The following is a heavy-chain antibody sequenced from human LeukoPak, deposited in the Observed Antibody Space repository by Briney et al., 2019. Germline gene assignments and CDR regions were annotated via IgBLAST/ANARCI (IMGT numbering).Heavy chain of an antibody. CDR1: GYSITSSSW. CDR3: ARDRGSGWEPFDS. J-gene: IGHJ4*02. D-gene: IGHD6-19*01. CDR2: IYHSGTT. V-gene: IGHV4-28*03. Sequence: SDTLSLTCAVSGYSITSSSWWGWIRQPPGKGLEWIGYIYHSGTTYYNPSLQSRVTMSVDTSKNQFSLRLRSVTAADTATYYCARDRGSGWEPFDSWGQGTLVTVSS.